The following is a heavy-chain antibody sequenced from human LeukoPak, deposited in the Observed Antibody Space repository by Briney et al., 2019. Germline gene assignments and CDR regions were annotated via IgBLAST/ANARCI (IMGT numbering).Heavy chain of an antibody. CDR2: IYTSGST. CDR3: ASNEYSSSSSPFDY. D-gene: IGHD6-6*01. V-gene: IGHV4-61*02. J-gene: IGHJ4*02. Sequence: PSETLSLTCTVSGGSISSGSYYWSWIRQPAGKGLEWIGRIYTSGSTNYNHSLKSRVTISVDTSKNQFSLKLSSVTAADTAVYYCASNEYSSSSSPFDYWGQGTLVTVSS. CDR1: GGSISSGSYY.